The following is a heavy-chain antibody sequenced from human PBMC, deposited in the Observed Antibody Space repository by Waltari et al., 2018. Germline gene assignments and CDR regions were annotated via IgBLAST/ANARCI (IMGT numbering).Heavy chain of an antibody. V-gene: IGHV1-69*12. CDR3: ARDETDGYNSRGMDV. CDR2: IIPIFGTA. J-gene: IGHJ6*02. CDR1: GGTFSSYA. D-gene: IGHD5-12*01. Sequence: QVQLVQSGAEVKKPGSAVKVSCKASGGTFSSYAISGVRPAPGQGLEWMGGIIPIFGTANYAQKFQGRVTITADESTSTAYMELSSLRSEDTAVYYCARDETDGYNSRGMDVWGQGTTVTVSS.